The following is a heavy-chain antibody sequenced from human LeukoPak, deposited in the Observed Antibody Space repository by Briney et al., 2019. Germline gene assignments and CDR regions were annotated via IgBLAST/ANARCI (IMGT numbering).Heavy chain of an antibody. J-gene: IGHJ4*02. V-gene: IGHV3-30-3*01. Sequence: GGSLRLSCAASGFTFSSYAMHWVRQAPGKGLEWVAVISYDGSNKYYADSVKGRFTISRDNSKNTLYLQVNSLRAEDTAVYYCARDYWRSIDHWGQGTLVTVSS. CDR2: ISYDGSNK. CDR1: GFTFSSYA. D-gene: IGHD1-1*01. CDR3: ARDYWRSIDH.